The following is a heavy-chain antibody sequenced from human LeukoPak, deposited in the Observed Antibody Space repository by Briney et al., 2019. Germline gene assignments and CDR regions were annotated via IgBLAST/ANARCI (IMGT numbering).Heavy chain of an antibody. Sequence: ASVKVSCKASGYTFTSYYMHWVRRAPGQGLEWMGIINPSGGSTSYAQKFQGRVTVTRDMSTSTVYMELSSLRSEDTAVYYCARSEGVGATNDYWGQGTLVTVSS. D-gene: IGHD1-26*01. J-gene: IGHJ4*02. CDR2: INPSGGST. CDR3: ARSEGVGATNDY. CDR1: GYTFTSYY. V-gene: IGHV1-46*01.